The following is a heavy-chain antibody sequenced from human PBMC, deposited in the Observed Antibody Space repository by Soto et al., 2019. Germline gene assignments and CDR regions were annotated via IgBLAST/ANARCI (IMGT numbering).Heavy chain of an antibody. CDR1: GYSFTSYW. V-gene: IGHV5-51*01. CDR2: IYPGDSDT. Sequence: PGESLKVSCKGSGYSFTSYWIGWVRQMPGKGLEWMGIIYPGDSDTRYSPSFQGQVTISADKSISTAYLQWSSLKASDTAMYYCARLAVTNESYYYYYMDVWGKGTTVTVSS. D-gene: IGHD2-21*02. CDR3: ARLAVTNESYYYYYMDV. J-gene: IGHJ6*03.